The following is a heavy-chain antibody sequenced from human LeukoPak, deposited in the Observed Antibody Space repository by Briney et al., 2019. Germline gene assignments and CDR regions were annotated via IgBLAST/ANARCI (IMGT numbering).Heavy chain of an antibody. CDR1: GGSISSYY. V-gene: IGHV4-59*01. CDR2: IYYSGST. J-gene: IGHJ6*03. CDR3: ARTTEGGYTYGYFYYYYMDV. D-gene: IGHD5-18*01. Sequence: PSETLSLTCTVSGGSISSYYWSWIRQPPGKGLEWIAYIYYSGSTNYNPSLKSRVPISVDTSKNQFSLKLRSVTAADTAVYYCARTTEGGYTYGYFYYYYMDVWGKGTTVTISS.